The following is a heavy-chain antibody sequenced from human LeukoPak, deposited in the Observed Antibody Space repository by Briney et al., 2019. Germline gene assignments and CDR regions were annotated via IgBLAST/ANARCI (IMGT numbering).Heavy chain of an antibody. CDR2: IWSDGNNE. J-gene: IGHJ4*02. CDR3: ARDSPGGYFDY. Sequence: GGSPRLSCAASGFTFSNYRMYWVRQAPGKGLEWVAVIWSDGNNEHYVDSVKGRFTISRDNSKNTLYLQMNSLRVEDTAVYYCARDSPGGYFDYWGQGTLVTVSS. V-gene: IGHV3-33*01. D-gene: IGHD3-10*01. CDR1: GFTFSNYR.